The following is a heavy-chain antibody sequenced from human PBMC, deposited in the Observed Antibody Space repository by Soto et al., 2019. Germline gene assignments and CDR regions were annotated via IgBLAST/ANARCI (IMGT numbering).Heavy chain of an antibody. CDR3: ARDRFDYTTKNHHL. CDR2: VNPSGGGA. CDR1: GYTFTDFY. V-gene: IGHV1-46*01. J-gene: IGHJ5*02. Sequence: QVQLVQSGAEVKKPGASVKLSCKASGYTFTDFYVHWVRQAPGQGLEWMGFVNPSGGGATYSQNLQGRITMTRDSSTSTTFMELSSLRSEDTAVYFCARDRFDYTTKNHHLWGQGTLVTVSS. D-gene: IGHD3-16*01.